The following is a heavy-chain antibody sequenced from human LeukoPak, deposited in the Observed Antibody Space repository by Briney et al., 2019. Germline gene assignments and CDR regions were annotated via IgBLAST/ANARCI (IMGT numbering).Heavy chain of an antibody. V-gene: IGHV6-1*01. CDR3: ATTVETGDAFDI. CDR1: GDSVSSNSAA. J-gene: IGHJ3*02. Sequence: PSQTLSLTCAISGDSVSSNSAAWSWIRLSPSRGLEWLGRTYYRSKWYNDYAVSVRSRITINPDTSKNLFSLQLNSVTPEDTAEYYCATTVETGDAFDIWGPGTRVTVSS. D-gene: IGHD1-1*01. CDR2: TYYRSKWYN.